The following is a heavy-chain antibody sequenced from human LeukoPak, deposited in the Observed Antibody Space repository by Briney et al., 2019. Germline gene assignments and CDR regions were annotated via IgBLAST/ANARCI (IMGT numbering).Heavy chain of an antibody. CDR3: ARGDITLTHFDY. Sequence: GGSLRLSCAASGFTFNSFSLNWVRQAPGKGLEWVSSISHSSNYIYYADSVKGRFTISRDNARNSLYLQVNSLRAEDTAVYYCARGDITLTHFDYWGQGTLVTVSS. CDR2: ISHSSNYI. V-gene: IGHV3-21*01. D-gene: IGHD2-15*01. CDR1: GFTFNSFS. J-gene: IGHJ4*02.